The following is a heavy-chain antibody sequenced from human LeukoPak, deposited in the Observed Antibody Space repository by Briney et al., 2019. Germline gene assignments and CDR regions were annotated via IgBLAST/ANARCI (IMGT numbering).Heavy chain of an antibody. CDR2: IYYSGST. CDR3: ARVVVGYDSSGYHFDY. D-gene: IGHD3-22*01. Sequence: SETLFLTCTVSGGSISSYYWSWIRQPPGKGLEWIGYIYYSGSTNYNPSLKSRVTISVDTSKNQFSLKLSSVTAADTAVYYCARVVVGYDSSGYHFDYWGQGTLVTVSS. CDR1: GGSISSYY. J-gene: IGHJ4*02. V-gene: IGHV4-59*01.